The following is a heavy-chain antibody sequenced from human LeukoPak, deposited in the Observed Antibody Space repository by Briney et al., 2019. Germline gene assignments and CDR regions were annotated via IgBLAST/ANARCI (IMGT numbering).Heavy chain of an antibody. D-gene: IGHD5-18*01. CDR3: ARDLAYSRLDY. V-gene: IGHV3-7*01. J-gene: IGHJ4*02. CDR2: INPDGSEK. CDR1: GFSFGSSW. Sequence: GGSLRLSCAASGFSFGSSWMDRVRQAPGKGLEWVASINPDGSEKYSVDSVDGRFTISRDNAKNLLYLQVNSLRVEDTAFYYCARDLAYSRLDYWGQGMLVTVSS.